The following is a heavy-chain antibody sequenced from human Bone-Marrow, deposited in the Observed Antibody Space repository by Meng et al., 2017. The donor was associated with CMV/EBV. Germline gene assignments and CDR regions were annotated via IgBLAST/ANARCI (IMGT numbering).Heavy chain of an antibody. J-gene: IGHJ4*02. CDR1: RFTFTTFA. D-gene: IGHD2-2*01. CDR3: ARERVDRY. V-gene: IGHV3-33*08. CDR2: IGYDVGNK. Sequence: GGSLRLSCVASRFTFTTFAMHWVRQAPGKGLEWVAVIGYDVGNKYYADSVKGRFTISRDNSKNTLNLQMNSLRAEDTAVYYCARERVDRYWGQGTLVTVSS.